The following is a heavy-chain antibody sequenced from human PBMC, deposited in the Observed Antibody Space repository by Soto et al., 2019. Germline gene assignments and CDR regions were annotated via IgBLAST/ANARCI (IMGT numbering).Heavy chain of an antibody. V-gene: IGHV2-5*02. J-gene: IGHJ6*02. CDR2: IYWDDDK. CDR1: GFSLSTSGVG. Sequence: QITLKESGPTLVKPTQTLTLTCTFSGFSLSTSGVGVAWIRQPPGKALEWLALIYWDDDKRYRPSLESRLTITNDTSKNQVVLTMTNMDSVDTATYYCAYLPCSGGSCYWFSFSGMDVWGQGNKVTVSS. D-gene: IGHD2-15*01. CDR3: AYLPCSGGSCYWFSFSGMDV.